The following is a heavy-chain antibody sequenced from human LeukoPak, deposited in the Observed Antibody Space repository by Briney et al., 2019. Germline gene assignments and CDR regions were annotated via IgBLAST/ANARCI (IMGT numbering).Heavy chain of an antibody. CDR1: GYTFTSYD. Sequence: ASVEVSCKASGYTFTSYDINWVRQATGQGLEWMGWMNPNSGNTGYAQKFQGRVTITRNTSISTAYMELSSLRSEDTAVYYCARTGRITIFGVASNWFDPWGQGTLVTVSS. J-gene: IGHJ5*02. CDR2: MNPNSGNT. D-gene: IGHD3-3*01. V-gene: IGHV1-8*03. CDR3: ARTGRITIFGVASNWFDP.